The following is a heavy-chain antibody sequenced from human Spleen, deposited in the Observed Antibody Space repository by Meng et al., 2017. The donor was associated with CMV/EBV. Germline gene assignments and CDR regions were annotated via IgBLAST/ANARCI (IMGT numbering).Heavy chain of an antibody. D-gene: IGHD3-3*01. V-gene: IGHV4-34*01. CDR2: INHSGST. CDR3: ATRRPYDFWSGYMPRGWFDP. CDR1: CSGYY. J-gene: IGHJ5*02. Sequence: CSGYYWSWIRQPPGKGLEWIGEINHSGSTSYNPSLKSRVTISVDTSKNQFSLKLSSVTAADTAVYYCATRRPYDFWSGYMPRGWFDPWGQGTLVTVSS.